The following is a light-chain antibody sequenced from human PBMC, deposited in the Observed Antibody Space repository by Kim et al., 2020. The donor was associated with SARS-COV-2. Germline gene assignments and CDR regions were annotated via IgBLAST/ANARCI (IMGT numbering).Light chain of an antibody. CDR2: NAT. Sequence: EIVMTQSPATLSVSPGERATLSCWASQSVRSNLAWYRQKPGQTLTLLIYNATTRATGIPARISGSGSETEFTLTISSLQSEDFVVYYCQQYENWPLTFGGGTKLEI. CDR3: QQYENWPLT. CDR1: QSVRSN. V-gene: IGKV3-15*01. J-gene: IGKJ4*01.